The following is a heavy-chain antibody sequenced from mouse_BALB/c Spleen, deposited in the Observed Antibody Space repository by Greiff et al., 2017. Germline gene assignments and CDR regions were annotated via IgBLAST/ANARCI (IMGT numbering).Heavy chain of an antibody. CDR3: ARHWTTVPYYYAMDY. Sequence: DVMLVESGGGLVKTGGSLKLSCAASGFAFSSYDMSWVRQTPEKRLEWVAYISSGGGSTYYPDTVKGRFTISRDNAKNTLYLQMSSLKSEDTAMYYCARHWTTVPYYYAMDYWGQGTSVTVSS. CDR1: GFAFSSYD. CDR2: ISSGGGST. V-gene: IGHV5-12-1*01. J-gene: IGHJ4*01. D-gene: IGHD1-1*01.